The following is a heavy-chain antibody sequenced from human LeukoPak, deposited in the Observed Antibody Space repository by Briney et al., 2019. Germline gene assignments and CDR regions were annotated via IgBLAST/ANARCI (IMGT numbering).Heavy chain of an antibody. CDR2: IHPGDSDT. J-gene: IGHJ4*02. CDR1: GYSFTSYW. D-gene: IGHD3-9*01. CDR3: ARLKYYDILTGLGGFDY. Sequence: GESLNISCKGSGYSFTSYWIGWVRQMPGKGLEWMGIIHPGDSDTRYSPSFQGQVTISADKSIGTAYLQWSSLKASDTAMYYCARLKYYDILTGLGGFDYWGQGTLVTVSS. V-gene: IGHV5-51*01.